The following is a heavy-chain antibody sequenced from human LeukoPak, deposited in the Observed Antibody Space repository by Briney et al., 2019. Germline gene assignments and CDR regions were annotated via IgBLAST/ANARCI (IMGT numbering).Heavy chain of an antibody. CDR2: IYYSGST. CDR3: ARDLVGATWLPGSDAFDI. J-gene: IGHJ3*02. CDR1: GDSISGYY. V-gene: IGHV4-59*12. D-gene: IGHD1-26*01. Sequence: SETLSLTCAVSGDSISGYYWSWIRQPPGKGLEWIGYIYYSGSTNYNPSLKNRVTISVDTSKNQFSLKLSSVTAADTALYYCARDLVGATWLPGSDAFDIWGLGTMVIVSS.